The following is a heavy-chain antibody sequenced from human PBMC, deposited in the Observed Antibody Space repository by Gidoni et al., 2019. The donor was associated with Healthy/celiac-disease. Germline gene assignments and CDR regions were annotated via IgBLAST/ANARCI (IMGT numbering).Heavy chain of an antibody. CDR3: ARGPKAARYYYYYGMDV. J-gene: IGHJ6*02. CDR2: MNPNSGNT. D-gene: IGHD6-6*01. V-gene: IGHV1-8*01. Sequence: QVQLVQSGAEVKKPGASVKVSCKASGYTFTSYDINWVRQATGQGLEWMRWMNPNSGNTGYAQKFQGRVTMTRNTSISTAYMELSSLRSEDTAVYYCARGPKAARYYYYYGMDVWGQGTTVTVSS. CDR1: GYTFTSYD.